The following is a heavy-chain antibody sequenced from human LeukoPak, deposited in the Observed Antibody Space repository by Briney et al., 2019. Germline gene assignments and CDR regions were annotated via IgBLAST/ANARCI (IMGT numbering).Heavy chain of an antibody. D-gene: IGHD6-6*01. Sequence: SETLSLTCTVSGGSISSYYWSWLRQPPGKGLEWIGYIYYSGSTNYNPSLKSRVTISVDTSKNQFSLKLSSVTAADTAVYYCASGIQYSRYYYGMDVWGQGTTVTVSS. J-gene: IGHJ6*02. CDR1: GGSISSYY. CDR2: IYYSGST. V-gene: IGHV4-59*01. CDR3: ASGIQYSRYYYGMDV.